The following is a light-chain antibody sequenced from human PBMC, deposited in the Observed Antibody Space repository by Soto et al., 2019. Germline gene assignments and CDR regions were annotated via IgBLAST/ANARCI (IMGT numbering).Light chain of an antibody. J-gene: IGKJ1*01. Sequence: EIVLTQSPGTLSLSPGERATLSCRASQSVSSSFLAWYQQKPGQAPRLLIYGASSRATGIPDRFSGSGSGTDFTLTISRLEPEAFAVYYCQQYGSSPWTFGQGTKVEFK. CDR3: QQYGSSPWT. V-gene: IGKV3-20*01. CDR2: GAS. CDR1: QSVSSSF.